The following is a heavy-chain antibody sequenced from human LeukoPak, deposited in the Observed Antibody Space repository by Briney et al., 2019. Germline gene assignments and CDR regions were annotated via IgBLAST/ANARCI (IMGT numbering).Heavy chain of an antibody. V-gene: IGHV1-18*01. Sequence: GASVKVSCKASGYAFISYGITWVRQAPGQGLEWMGWISTYNGNTNYAQKVQGRVTMTTDTSTSTAYMELRSLRSDDTAVYYCARDRLPATHYYDSSGSGFDYWGQGTLVTVSS. CDR3: ARDRLPATHYYDSSGSGFDY. D-gene: IGHD3-22*01. J-gene: IGHJ4*02. CDR1: GYAFISYG. CDR2: ISTYNGNT.